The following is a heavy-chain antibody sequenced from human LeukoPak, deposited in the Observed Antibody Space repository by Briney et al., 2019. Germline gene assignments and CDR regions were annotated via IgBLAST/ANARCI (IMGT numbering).Heavy chain of an antibody. CDR2: ISYDGSNK. J-gene: IGHJ2*01. Sequence: GGSLRLSCAASGFTFSSYAMHWVRQAPGKGLEWVAVISYDGSNKYYADSVKGRFTISRDNSKNTLYLQMNSLRAEDTAVYYCARSATVPTLYWYFDLWGRGTLVTVSS. D-gene: IGHD4-17*01. V-gene: IGHV3-30-3*01. CDR1: GFTFSSYA. CDR3: ARSATVPTLYWYFDL.